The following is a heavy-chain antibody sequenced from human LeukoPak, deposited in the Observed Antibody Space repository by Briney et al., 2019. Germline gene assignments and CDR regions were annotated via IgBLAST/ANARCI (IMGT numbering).Heavy chain of an antibody. CDR1: SGSFRTYY. V-gene: IGHV4-59*01. D-gene: IGHD3-10*01. J-gene: IGHJ2*01. CDR2: IYYSGST. Sequence: PSETLSLTCTVSSGSFRTYYWSWIRQPPGKGLEWIGYIYYSGSTNYNPSLKSRVTISVDTSKNQFSLKLSSVTAADTAVYYCARGPGELYFDLWGRGTLVTVSS. CDR3: ARGPGELYFDL.